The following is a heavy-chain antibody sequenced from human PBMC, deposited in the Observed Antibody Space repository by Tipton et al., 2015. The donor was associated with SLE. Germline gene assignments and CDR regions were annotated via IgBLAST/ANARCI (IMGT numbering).Heavy chain of an antibody. V-gene: IGHV4-59*11. CDR2: IYYSGST. Sequence: LRLSCTVSGGSISSHYWSWIRQPPGKGLEWIGYIYYSGSTNCNPSLKSRVTISVDTSKNQFSLKLSSVTAADTAVYFCARVGYCSSPTCYSDSFDIWGQGTMVTVSS. D-gene: IGHD2-2*01. CDR3: ARVGYCSSPTCYSDSFDI. CDR1: GGSISSHY. J-gene: IGHJ3*02.